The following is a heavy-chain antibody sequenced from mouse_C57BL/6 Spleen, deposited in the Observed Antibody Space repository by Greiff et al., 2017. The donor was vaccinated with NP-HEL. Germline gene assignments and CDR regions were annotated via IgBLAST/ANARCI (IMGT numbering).Heavy chain of an antibody. CDR3: ARHEVGDYEVAMDY. CDR2: FYPGSGSI. D-gene: IGHD2-4*01. Sequence: QVQLQQSGAELVKPGASVKLSCKASGYTFTEYPIHWVKQRSGQGLEWIGWFYPGSGSIKYNEKFKVKATLTAGKSSSTVYMELSRLTSEDSAVYFYARHEVGDYEVAMDYWSQGASVTVAS. CDR1: GYTFTEYP. V-gene: IGHV1-62-2*01. J-gene: IGHJ4*01.